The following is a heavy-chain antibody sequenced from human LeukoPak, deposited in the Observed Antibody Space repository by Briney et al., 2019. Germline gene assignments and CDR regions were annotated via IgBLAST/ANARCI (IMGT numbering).Heavy chain of an antibody. J-gene: IGHJ4*02. Sequence: GGSLRLSCAPSGFTFSSYGMNCVPQAPGKGLEWVSVIYGGGGTNYADPGKGRFPISTHNSMDTLYLQMSSLRVDDTAVYYCARALNLGGVAAFDYWGQGTSVTVSS. CDR2: IYGGGGT. V-gene: IGHV3-66*01. CDR1: GFTFSSYG. CDR3: ARALNLGGVAAFDY. D-gene: IGHD3-3*01.